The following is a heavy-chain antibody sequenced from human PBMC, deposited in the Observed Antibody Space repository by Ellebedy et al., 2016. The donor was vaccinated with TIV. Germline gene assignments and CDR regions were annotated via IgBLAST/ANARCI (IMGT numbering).Heavy chain of an antibody. Sequence: GGSLRLSXAASGFTFSSYWMSWVRQAPGKGLEWVANIKQDGSEKYYVDSVKGRFTISRDNAKNSLYLQMNSLRAEDTAVYYCARDRALWWSGTYYYYGMDVWGQGTTVTVSS. V-gene: IGHV3-7*01. CDR1: GFTFSSYW. CDR2: IKQDGSEK. J-gene: IGHJ6*02. D-gene: IGHD2-21*01. CDR3: ARDRALWWSGTYYYYGMDV.